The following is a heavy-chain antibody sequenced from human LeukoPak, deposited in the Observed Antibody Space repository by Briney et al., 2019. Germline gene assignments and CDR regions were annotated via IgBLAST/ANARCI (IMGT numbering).Heavy chain of an antibody. CDR1: GFSFSNFA. V-gene: IGHV3-23*01. Sequence: GGSLGLSCAASGFSFSNFAMSWVRQAPGKGLEWVSLIIGSSGDTFYADSVKGRFTISRDNSKNRLYLQMNSLRAEDTALNYCAKGAYDYIEMGYFDSWGQGTLVTVSS. D-gene: IGHD5-12*01. CDR2: IIGSSGDT. J-gene: IGHJ4*02. CDR3: AKGAYDYIEMGYFDS.